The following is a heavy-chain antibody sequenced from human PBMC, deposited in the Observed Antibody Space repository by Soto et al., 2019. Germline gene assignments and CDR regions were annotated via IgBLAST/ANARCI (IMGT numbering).Heavy chain of an antibody. J-gene: IGHJ4*02. CDR3: ARDGLLWFGELLMGIDY. CDR2: ISSSSSTI. Sequence: EVQLVESGGGLVQPGGSLRLSCAASGFTFSSYSMNWVRQAPGKGLEWVSYISSSSSTIYYADSVKGRFTISRDNAKNSLDLHMNSLRDEDTAVYYCARDGLLWFGELLMGIDYWGQGTLVTVSS. V-gene: IGHV3-48*02. CDR1: GFTFSSYS. D-gene: IGHD3-10*01.